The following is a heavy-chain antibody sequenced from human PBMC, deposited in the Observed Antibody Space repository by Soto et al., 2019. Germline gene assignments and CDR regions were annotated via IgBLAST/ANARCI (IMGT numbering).Heavy chain of an antibody. CDR3: ARGDYGDYANYYYGMDV. CDR2: ISAYNGNT. J-gene: IGHJ6*02. Sequence: ASVKVSFNASGYTVTSYGISCLRHAPGQVLEWMGWISAYNGNTNYAQKLQGRVTMTTDTSTSTAYMELRSLRSDDTAVYYCARGDYGDYANYYYGMDVWGQGTTVTVSS. V-gene: IGHV1-18*01. D-gene: IGHD4-17*01. CDR1: GYTVTSYG.